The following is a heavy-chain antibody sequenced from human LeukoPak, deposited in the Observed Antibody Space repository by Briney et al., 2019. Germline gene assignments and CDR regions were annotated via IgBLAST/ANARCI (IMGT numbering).Heavy chain of an antibody. D-gene: IGHD3-16*01. CDR1: GFTVSNNY. CDR2: IYSGGST. Sequence: GGSLRLSCAASGFTVSNNYMSWVRQAPGKGLEWVSIIYSGGSTYYADSVKGRFTISRDNSKNTLYLQMNSLRAGDTAVYYCARDHYVDAFDIWGQGTMVTVSS. J-gene: IGHJ3*02. V-gene: IGHV3-66*01. CDR3: ARDHYVDAFDI.